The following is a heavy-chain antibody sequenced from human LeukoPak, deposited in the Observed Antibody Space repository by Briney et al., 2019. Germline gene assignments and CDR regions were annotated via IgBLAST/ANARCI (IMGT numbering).Heavy chain of an antibody. Sequence: TSETLSLTCTVSGGSISSYYWSWIRQPPGKGLEWIGSIYYSGTTYYNPSLKSRVTISIDTSKNQFSLKLSSVTAADTAVYYCARETGYTYGYTRDYWGQGTLVTVSS. J-gene: IGHJ4*02. CDR2: IYYSGTT. V-gene: IGHV4-39*07. CDR3: ARETGYTYGYTRDY. D-gene: IGHD5-18*01. CDR1: GGSISSYY.